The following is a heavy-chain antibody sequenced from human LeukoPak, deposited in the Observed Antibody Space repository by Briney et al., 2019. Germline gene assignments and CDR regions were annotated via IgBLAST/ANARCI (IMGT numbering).Heavy chain of an antibody. CDR1: GFTFSSYS. D-gene: IGHD3-9*01. J-gene: IGHJ6*02. CDR3: ARDRTEGYYDIFTGYKSYYYYYGMHF. V-gene: IGHV3-23*01. CDR2: ISGSGGRT. Sequence: GESLTLSCAAPGFTFSSYSMSWVRQAPGKGLEWVSAISGSGGRTYYADSVKGRFTISRDNSKNTLYLQMDSLSAEDTAQEYFARDRTEGYYDIFTGYKSYYYYYGMHFWGQGTTVTVSS.